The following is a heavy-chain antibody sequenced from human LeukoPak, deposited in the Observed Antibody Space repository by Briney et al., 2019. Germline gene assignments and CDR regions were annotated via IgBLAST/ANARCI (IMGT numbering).Heavy chain of an antibody. J-gene: IGHJ6*02. CDR3: ARDLHYYVAKDV. CDR2: LGSYIKP. V-gene: IGHV3-23*01. Sequence: GGPLSLSCEVSGFTFSAYAMTWVRQSPGQGLEGVTSLGSYIKPQYSESVKGRFAISRDKSKSMLFLQLKSLRAEDTALYFCARDLHYYVAKDVWGQGTTVTVSS. D-gene: IGHD3-10*02. CDR1: GFTFSAYA.